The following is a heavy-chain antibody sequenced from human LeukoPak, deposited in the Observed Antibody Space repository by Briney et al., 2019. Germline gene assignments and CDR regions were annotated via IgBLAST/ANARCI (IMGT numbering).Heavy chain of an antibody. J-gene: IGHJ6*03. V-gene: IGHV1-2*06. CDR2: INPNSGGT. Sequence: ASVKVSCKVSGYTFTSYYMHWVRQAPGQGLEWMGRINPNSGGTNYAQKFQGRVTMTRDTSISTAYMELSRLRSDDTAVYYCARAEPSIFGVVISYYYYMDVWGKGTTVTVSS. CDR1: GYTFTSYY. CDR3: ARAEPSIFGVVISYYYYMDV. D-gene: IGHD3-3*01.